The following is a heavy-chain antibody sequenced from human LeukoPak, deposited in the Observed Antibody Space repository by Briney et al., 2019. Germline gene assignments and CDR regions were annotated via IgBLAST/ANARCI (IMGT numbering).Heavy chain of an antibody. J-gene: IGHJ4*02. CDR2: IKTDGSRT. V-gene: IGHV3-74*01. Sequence: GGSLILSCVASGFTFSNYWMHWVRQAPGKGLVWVSRIKTDGSRTNYADSVKGRFTISRDNAKNSLYLQMNSLRAEDTAVYYCARGEHYYGSGSYYDYWGQGTLVTVSS. D-gene: IGHD3-10*01. CDR3: ARGEHYYGSGSYYDY. CDR1: GFTFSNYW.